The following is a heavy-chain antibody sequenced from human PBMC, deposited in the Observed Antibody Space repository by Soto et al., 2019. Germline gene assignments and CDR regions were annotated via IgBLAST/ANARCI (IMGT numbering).Heavy chain of an antibody. D-gene: IGHD2-21*02. J-gene: IGHJ6*02. CDR1: GYTFTSYG. Sequence: ASVKVSCKASGYTFTSYGISWVRQAPGQGLEWMGIINPSGGSTSYAQKFLGRVTMTRDTSTSTLYMELSSLTSDDTAVYYCARWGLDYNYYGMDVWGQGTTVTVSS. CDR2: INPSGGST. CDR3: ARWGLDYNYYGMDV. V-gene: IGHV1-46*03.